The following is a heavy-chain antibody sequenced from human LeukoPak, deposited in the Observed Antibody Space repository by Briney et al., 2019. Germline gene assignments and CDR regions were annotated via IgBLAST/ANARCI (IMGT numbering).Heavy chain of an antibody. CDR2: ISSSSSYI. CDR3: AREDSSGYYDRLPGY. J-gene: IGHJ4*02. V-gene: IGHV3-21*01. CDR1: GFTFSSYS. D-gene: IGHD3-22*01. Sequence: GGSLRLSCAASGFTFSSYSMNWVRQAPGKGLEWVSSISSSSSYIYYADSVKGRFTISRDNAKNSLYLQMNSLRAEDTAVYYCAREDSSGYYDRLPGYWGQGTLVTVSS.